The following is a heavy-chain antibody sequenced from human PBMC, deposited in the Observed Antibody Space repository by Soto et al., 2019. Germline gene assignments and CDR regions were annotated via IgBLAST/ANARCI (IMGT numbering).Heavy chain of an antibody. V-gene: IGHV3-23*01. CDR1: GFTFNIYA. J-gene: IGHJ4*01. CDR3: AKDRYLDHDSRGYLFDN. D-gene: IGHD3-22*01. Sequence: EVQLLESGGDLIQPGGSLRLSCAASGFTFNIYAMTWVRQAPGKGLEWVSAISRYGDITYYADSVEGRFSISRDNSKNTLYLQMNSLRAEDTAVYYCAKDRYLDHDSRGYLFDNWGHGTLVTVSS. CDR2: ISRYGDIT.